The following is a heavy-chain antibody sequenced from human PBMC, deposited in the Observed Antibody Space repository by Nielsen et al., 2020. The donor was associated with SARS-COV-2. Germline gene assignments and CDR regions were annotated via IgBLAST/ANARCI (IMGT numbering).Heavy chain of an antibody. CDR3: ARVGSYGDPEYLDY. D-gene: IGHD4/OR15-4a*01. Sequence: GESLKISCGASGFSFNTYGMHWVRQAPGKGLEWVSFIWYDGSNKYYADSVKGRFTISRDNSKSTLYLQMNSLRAEDTAVYYCARVGSYGDPEYLDYWGQGALVTVSS. V-gene: IGHV3-33*01. CDR1: GFSFNTYG. J-gene: IGHJ4*02. CDR2: IWYDGSNK.